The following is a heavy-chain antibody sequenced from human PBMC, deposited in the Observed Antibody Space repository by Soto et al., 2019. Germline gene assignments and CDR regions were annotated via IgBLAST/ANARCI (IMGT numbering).Heavy chain of an antibody. CDR1: GGTFNSYA. V-gene: IGHV1-69*01. Sequence: QVQLVQSGAEVKKPGSSVKVSCKASGGTFNSYAISWVRQAPGQGLEWMGGIIPISGTANYAQKFKGRVTISADAATGTADMELSSLRSEDTAVYYCARSQGSSTSLEVYYYYYYGMDVWGQGTTVTVSS. D-gene: IGHD2-2*01. CDR2: IIPISGTA. J-gene: IGHJ6*02. CDR3: ARSQGSSTSLEVYYYYYYGMDV.